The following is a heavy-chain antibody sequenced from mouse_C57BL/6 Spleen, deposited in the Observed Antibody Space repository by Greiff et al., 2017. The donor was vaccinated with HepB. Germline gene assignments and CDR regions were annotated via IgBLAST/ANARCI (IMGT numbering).Heavy chain of an antibody. J-gene: IGHJ4*01. Sequence: VQLQESGAELVRPGTSVKVSCKASGYAFTNYLIEWVKQRPGQGHEWIGVINPGSGGTNYNEKFKGKATLTADKSSSTAYMQLSSLTSEDSAVYFCAREMGRGTAMDYWGQGTSVTVSS. D-gene: IGHD4-1*01. CDR1: GYAFTNYL. CDR2: INPGSGGT. CDR3: AREMGRGTAMDY. V-gene: IGHV1-54*01.